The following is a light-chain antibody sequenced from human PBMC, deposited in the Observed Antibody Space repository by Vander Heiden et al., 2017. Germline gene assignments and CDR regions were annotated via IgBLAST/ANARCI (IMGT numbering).Light chain of an antibody. V-gene: IGLV2-14*01. CDR3: SSYTSSNSWV. J-gene: IGLJ3*02. Sequence: QSALTQLASVSGSPGQSITISCTGTSRDIGLYNYVSWYQQNPGKVPKLMIYEVTDRPSGVTNRFSGSKSGNTASLTISGLQAEDEADYFCSSYTSSNSWVFGGGTKLTVL. CDR1: SRDIGLYNY. CDR2: EVT.